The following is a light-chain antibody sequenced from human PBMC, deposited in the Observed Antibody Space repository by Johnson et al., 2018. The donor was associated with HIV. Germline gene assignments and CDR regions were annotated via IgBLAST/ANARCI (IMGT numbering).Light chain of an antibody. J-gene: IGLJ1*01. CDR2: DND. Sequence: QSVLSQPPSVSAAPGRWVTVSCSGTTSNIGDHSVSWFQHLPGAAPKLLIYDNDRRPSGVPDRFSGSKSAASATLDIPGLQTGDEGDYYCAPWDASLSANVFGPGTKVTVL. CDR3: APWDASLSANV. V-gene: IGLV1-51*02. CDR1: TSNIGDHS.